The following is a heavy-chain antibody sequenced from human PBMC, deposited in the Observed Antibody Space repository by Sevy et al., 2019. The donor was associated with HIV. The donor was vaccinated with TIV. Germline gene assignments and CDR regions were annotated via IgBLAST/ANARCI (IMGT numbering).Heavy chain of an antibody. Sequence: SETLSLTCTVSGGSISSYYWSWIRQPPGKGVEWIGYIYYSGSTNYNPPLKSRVTISVDTSKNQFSLKLSSVTAADTAVYYCARHAISSSRPPHFDYWGQGTLVTVSS. V-gene: IGHV4-59*08. CDR3: ARHAISSSRPPHFDY. CDR2: IYYSGST. CDR1: GGSISSYY. J-gene: IGHJ4*02. D-gene: IGHD6-6*01.